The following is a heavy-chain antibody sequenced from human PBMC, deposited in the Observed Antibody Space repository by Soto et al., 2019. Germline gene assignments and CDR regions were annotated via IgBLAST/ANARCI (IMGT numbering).Heavy chain of an antibody. CDR3: ARGGGWVGEASFDS. D-gene: IGHD3-10*01. CDR2: INAGNGRE. V-gene: IGHV1-3*01. J-gene: IGHJ4*02. CDR1: GYTFTSYT. Sequence: QVQLEQSGAEVKKPGASVKVSCKTSGYTFTSYTLHWVRQAPGQGLEWMGWINAGNGREKYSQRFQDRVTLSPGKSAATAYMELRSLRSEETAMYYWARGGGWVGEASFDSWGQGTLVTVSS.